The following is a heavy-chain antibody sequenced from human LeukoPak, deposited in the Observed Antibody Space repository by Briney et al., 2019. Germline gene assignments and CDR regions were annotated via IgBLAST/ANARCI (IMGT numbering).Heavy chain of an antibody. Sequence: SETLSLTCAVSGYSISSGYYWGWIRQPPGKGLEWIGSIYHSGSTYYNPSLKSRVTISVDASKNQFSLKLSSVTAADTAVYYCARGGEIFGELDYWGQGTLVTVSS. D-gene: IGHD3-3*01. CDR2: IYHSGST. CDR1: GYSISSGYY. CDR3: ARGGEIFGELDY. J-gene: IGHJ4*02. V-gene: IGHV4-38-2*01.